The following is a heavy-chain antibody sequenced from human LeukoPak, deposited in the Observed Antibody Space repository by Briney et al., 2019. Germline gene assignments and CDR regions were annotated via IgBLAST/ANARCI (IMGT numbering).Heavy chain of an antibody. D-gene: IGHD3-3*01. CDR1: RFTFSSYA. V-gene: IGHV3-23*01. J-gene: IGHJ4*02. CDR2: ISGSGGST. CDR3: AKDRRGYGYFDY. Sequence: GGSLRLSCAASRFTFSSYAMSWVRQAPGKGLEWVSAISGSGGSTYYADSVKGRFTISRDNSKNTLYLQMNSLRAEDTAVYYCAKDRRGYGYFDYWGQGTLVTVSS.